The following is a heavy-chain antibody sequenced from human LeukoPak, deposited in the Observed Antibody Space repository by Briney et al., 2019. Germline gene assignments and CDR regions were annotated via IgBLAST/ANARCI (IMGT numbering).Heavy chain of an antibody. J-gene: IGHJ4*02. CDR2: ISGSGGST. D-gene: IGHD6-19*01. V-gene: IGHV3-23*01. CDR1: GLTFSSYA. CDR3: ERKYSSGWYVYYFDY. Sequence: SLRLSCAASGLTFSSYAMSWVRQAPGKGLGWVSAISGSGGSTYYADSVKGRFTISRDNSKNTLYLQMNSLRAEDTAVYYCERKYSSGWYVYYFDYWGQGTLVTVSS.